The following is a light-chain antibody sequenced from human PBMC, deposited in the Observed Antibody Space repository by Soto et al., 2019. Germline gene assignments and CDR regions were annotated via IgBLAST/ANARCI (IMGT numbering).Light chain of an antibody. J-gene: IGLJ2*01. V-gene: IGLV1-51*02. CDR1: SSNIEKDY. CDR2: ENN. CDR3: GTWDSSLSAGV. Sequence: SVLTQPPSVSAAPGQKVTISCSGSSSNIEKDYVSWYQHLPGTAPKLLIYENNKRPSGIPDRFSGSKSGTSATLDITGLQTGDEADYYCGTWDSSLSAGVFGGGTKLTVL.